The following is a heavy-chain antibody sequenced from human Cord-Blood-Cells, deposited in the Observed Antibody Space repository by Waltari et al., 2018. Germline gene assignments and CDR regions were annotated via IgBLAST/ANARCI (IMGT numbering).Heavy chain of an antibody. CDR3: ASIVVVPAAIPGWFDP. CDR2: IIPIFGTA. V-gene: IGHV1-69*01. CDR1: GGTFSSYA. D-gene: IGHD2-2*02. Sequence: QVQLVQSGAEVKKPGSSVKVSCKASGGTFSSYAISWVRQAPGQGLEWMGGIIPIFGTANYAQKFQGRVTITADESTSTAYMELSSLRSEDTAVYYCASIVVVPAAIPGWFDPWGQGTLVTVSS. J-gene: IGHJ5*02.